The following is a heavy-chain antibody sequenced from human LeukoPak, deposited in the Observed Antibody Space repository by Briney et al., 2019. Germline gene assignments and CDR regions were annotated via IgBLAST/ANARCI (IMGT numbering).Heavy chain of an antibody. D-gene: IGHD5-12*01. J-gene: IGHJ4*02. CDR1: GYTFTGYY. Sequence: GASVKVSCKASGYTFTGYYMHWVRQAPGQGLAWMGWINPNSGGTSYAQKFQGRVTMTRDTSISTAYMELSRLSSDDSAVYYCARYSGFQGGDYWGQGTLVTVSS. V-gene: IGHV1-2*02. CDR3: ARYSGFQGGDY. CDR2: INPNSGGT.